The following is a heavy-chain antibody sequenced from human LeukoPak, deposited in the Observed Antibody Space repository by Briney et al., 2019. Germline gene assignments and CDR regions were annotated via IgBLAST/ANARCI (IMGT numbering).Heavy chain of an antibody. Sequence: SVKVSCKASGGAFRSYSINWVRQAPGQGLEWMGRIIPIFGTSNYAQKFQGRVTITTDESTSTAYMELSSLRSEDTALYYCMGRPTDILTATGGSFDSWGQGTLVTVSS. D-gene: IGHD3-9*01. CDR1: GGAFRSYS. CDR2: IIPIFGTS. V-gene: IGHV1-69*05. J-gene: IGHJ4*02. CDR3: MGRPTDILTATGGSFDS.